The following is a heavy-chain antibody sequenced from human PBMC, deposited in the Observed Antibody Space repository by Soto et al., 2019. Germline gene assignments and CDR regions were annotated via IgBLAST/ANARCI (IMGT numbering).Heavy chain of an antibody. CDR3: ARSGSYAMGTTYFDY. CDR1: GFTFSSYG. CDR2: ISYDGSNK. V-gene: IGHV3-30*03. D-gene: IGHD1-26*01. Sequence: GGSLRLSCAASGFTFSSYGMHWVRQAPGKGLEWVAVISYDGSNKYYADSVKGRFTISRDNSKNTLYLQMNSLRAEDTAVYYCARSGSYAMGTTYFDYWGQGTLVTVSS. J-gene: IGHJ4*02.